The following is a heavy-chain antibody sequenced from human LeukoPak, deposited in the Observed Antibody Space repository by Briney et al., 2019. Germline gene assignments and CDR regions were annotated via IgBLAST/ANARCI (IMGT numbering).Heavy chain of an antibody. V-gene: IGHV3-7*01. J-gene: IGHJ1*01. CDR1: GFTFNSYW. CDR2: IKTDASEK. D-gene: IGHD4-11*01. Sequence: PGGSLRLSCAASGFTFNSYWMTWVRQAPGKGLEWVANIKTDASEKYYADSVKGRFTISRDNAKMSLYLQMNSLRVEDTAVYYCATYSTRNAREFQSWGQGTLVTVSS. CDR3: ATYSTRNAREFQS.